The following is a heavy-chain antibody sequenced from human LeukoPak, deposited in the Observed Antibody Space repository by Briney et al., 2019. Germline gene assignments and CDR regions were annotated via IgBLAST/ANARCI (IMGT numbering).Heavy chain of an antibody. J-gene: IGHJ4*02. CDR2: ISSSGSTI. CDR3: ATILSNTSPFEY. D-gene: IGHD4-11*01. CDR1: GFTFSDYY. Sequence: GGSLRLSCAASGFTFSDYYMSWIRQAPGKGLEWVSYISSSGSTIYYADSVKGRFTISRDNAKNSLFLQMNSLKAEDTAVYYCATILSNTSPFEYWGQGTLVTVSS. V-gene: IGHV3-11*04.